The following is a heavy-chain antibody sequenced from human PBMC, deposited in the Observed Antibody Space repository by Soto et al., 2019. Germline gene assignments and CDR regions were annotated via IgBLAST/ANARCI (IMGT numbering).Heavy chain of an antibody. D-gene: IGHD1-7*01. V-gene: IGHV3-49*03. CDR3: TRVRWLELRNFDY. Sequence: PVGSLRLSCTPSGCTFGDYALRWFRQAPGQGLEWVGYIRSKAYGGTTEYAASVKGRFTISRDDSKSIAYLQMNSLKTEDTAVYYCTRVRWLELRNFDYWGQGTLVTVPS. CDR2: IRSKAYGGTT. CDR1: GCTFGDYA. J-gene: IGHJ4*02.